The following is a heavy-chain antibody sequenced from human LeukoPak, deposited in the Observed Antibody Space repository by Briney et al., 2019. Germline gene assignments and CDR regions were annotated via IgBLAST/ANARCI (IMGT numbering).Heavy chain of an antibody. V-gene: IGHV4-4*07. CDR2: IYTSGST. J-gene: IGHJ6*03. CDR1: GGSISSYY. CDR3: ARDKAYRYYYYMDV. Sequence: SETLSLTFTVSGGSISSYYWSWIRQPAGKGLEWIGRIYTSGSTNYNPSLKSRVTMSVDTSKNQFSLKLSSVTAADTAVYYCARDKAYRYYYYMDVWGKGTTVTVSS.